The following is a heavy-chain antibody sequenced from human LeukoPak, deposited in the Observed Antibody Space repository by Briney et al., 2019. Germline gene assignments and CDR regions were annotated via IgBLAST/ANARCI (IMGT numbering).Heavy chain of an antibody. D-gene: IGHD6-19*01. CDR1: GFAFNTYT. V-gene: IGHV3-30*04. CDR2: ISFDGSNK. Sequence: PGRSLRLSCAASGFAFNTYTVHWVRQGPGKGLDWVAVISFDGSNKYYADSVKGRFTISRDNSRNTLYLQMNSLRAEDTAVYYCTNGWDVWGQGTLVTVSS. J-gene: IGHJ4*02. CDR3: TNGWDV.